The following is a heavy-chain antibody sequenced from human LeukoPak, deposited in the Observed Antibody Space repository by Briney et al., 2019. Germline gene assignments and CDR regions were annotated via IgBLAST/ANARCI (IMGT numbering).Heavy chain of an antibody. D-gene: IGHD2-15*01. V-gene: IGHV4-30-4*01. Sequence: SETLSLTCTVSGGSISSGDYYWSWIRQPPGKGLEWIGYIYYSGSTYYNPSLKSRVTMSVDTSKNQFSLKLSSVTAADTAVYYCARDRGSPRYYSGGSCYSDYYYYGMDVWGQGTTVTVSS. CDR1: GGSISSGDYY. J-gene: IGHJ6*02. CDR2: IYYSGST. CDR3: ARDRGSPRYYSGGSCYSDYYYYGMDV.